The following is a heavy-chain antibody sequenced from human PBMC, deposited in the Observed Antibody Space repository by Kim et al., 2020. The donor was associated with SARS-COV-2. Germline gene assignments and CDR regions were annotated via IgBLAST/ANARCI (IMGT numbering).Heavy chain of an antibody. CDR1: GGSISSYY. CDR3: WRGQRFGELTAGWFDP. J-gene: IGHJ5*02. CDR2: IYYSGST. D-gene: IGHD3-10*01. Sequence: SETMSLTCTVSGGSISSYYWSWIRQPPGKGLEWIGYIYYSGSTNYNRALKSRVTISVDTSKNQFSLKLSSVTAADKAVYYCWRGQRFGELTAGWFDPWGQGTLVTVSS. V-gene: IGHV4-59*13.